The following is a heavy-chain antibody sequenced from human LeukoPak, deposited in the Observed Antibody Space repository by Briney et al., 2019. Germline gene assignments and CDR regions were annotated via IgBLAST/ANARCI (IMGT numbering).Heavy chain of an antibody. CDR3: MCWGTDNH. Sequence: GGSLTLSFTFSGFTFRSYWMNGGRQAPGKGVEGVANINPGGKEIRSVDSVKGRSIISRHNAQNSLDLQMSSLRVQDTAVYYCMCWGTDNHWGQGILLTVSS. CDR2: INPGGKEI. D-gene: IGHD7-27*01. V-gene: IGHV3-7*01. CDR1: GFTFRSYW. J-gene: IGHJ4*02.